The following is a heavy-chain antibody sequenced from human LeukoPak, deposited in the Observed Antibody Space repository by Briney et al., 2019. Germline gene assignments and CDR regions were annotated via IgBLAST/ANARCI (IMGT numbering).Heavy chain of an antibody. D-gene: IGHD3-22*01. CDR1: GGSISRYY. Sequence: SETLSLTCTVSGGSISRYYWSWIRQPPGKGLEWIGYIYYSGSTNYNPSLKSRVTISEDTSKNQFSLKLSSVTAADTAVYYCARAGYYDSSGYPYYYGMDVWGQGTTVTVSS. CDR3: ARAGYYDSSGYPYYYGMDV. V-gene: IGHV4-59*01. J-gene: IGHJ6*02. CDR2: IYYSGST.